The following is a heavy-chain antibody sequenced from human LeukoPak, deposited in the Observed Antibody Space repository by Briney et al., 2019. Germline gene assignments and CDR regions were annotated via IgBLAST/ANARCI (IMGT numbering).Heavy chain of an antibody. D-gene: IGHD3-3*01. V-gene: IGHV4-59*01. CDR2: IYNSGST. J-gene: IGHJ6*03. Sequence: SETLSLTCSVSGGSISNYYWSWIRQSPGKGPEWIGYIYNSGSTNYNPSLKSRVTISVDTSKNQFSLKLSSVTAADTAVYYCARGDFWSGYFPGYYYYYMDVWGKGTTVTVSS. CDR3: ARGDFWSGYFPGYYYYYMDV. CDR1: GGSISNYY.